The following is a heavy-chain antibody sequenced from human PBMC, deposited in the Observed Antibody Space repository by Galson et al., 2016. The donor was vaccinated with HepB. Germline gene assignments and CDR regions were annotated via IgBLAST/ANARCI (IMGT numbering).Heavy chain of an antibody. V-gene: IGHV4-34*01. J-gene: IGHJ5*02. CDR3: AGQPEYYSNNNWFDP. D-gene: IGHD4-11*01. Sequence: SETLSLTCAVYGGSFSGSYWSWIRQSPGKGLEWIGEVYPGGSPNYSPSLKSRVTISVATSKSQFSLKLRSVTAADTAVHYCAGQPEYYSNNNWFDPWGQGTLVTVSS. CDR1: GGSFSGSY. CDR2: VYPGGSP.